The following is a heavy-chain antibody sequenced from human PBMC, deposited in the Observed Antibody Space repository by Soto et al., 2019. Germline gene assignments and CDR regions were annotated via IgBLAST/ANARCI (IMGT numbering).Heavy chain of an antibody. CDR3: ARALGRYGPPSQFDY. Sequence: QVQLVQSGAEVKKPGSSVKVSCKASGGTFSSYTISWVRQAPGQGLEWMGRIIPILGIANYAQKFQGRVTITADKSTSTAYMELSSLRSEDTAVYYCARALGRYGPPSQFDYWGQGTLVTVSS. V-gene: IGHV1-69*02. D-gene: IGHD5-18*01. CDR2: IIPILGIA. CDR1: GGTFSSYT. J-gene: IGHJ4*02.